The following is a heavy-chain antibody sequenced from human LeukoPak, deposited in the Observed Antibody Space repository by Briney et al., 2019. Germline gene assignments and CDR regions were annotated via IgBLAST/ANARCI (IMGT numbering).Heavy chain of an antibody. J-gene: IGHJ6*02. D-gene: IGHD1-7*01. V-gene: IGHV3-33*01. Sequence: PGRSLRLSCAASGFTFSNYGMHWVRQAPGKGLEWVAVVWYDGSNKYYADSVKGRFTISRDNSKKTLYLQMNSLRAEDTAVYYCARGTTGYYYYGMDVWGQGTTVTVSS. CDR2: VWYDGSNK. CDR1: GFTFSNYG. CDR3: ARGTTGYYYYGMDV.